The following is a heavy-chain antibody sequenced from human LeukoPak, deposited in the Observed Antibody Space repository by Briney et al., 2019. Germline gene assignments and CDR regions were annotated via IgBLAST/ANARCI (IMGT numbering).Heavy chain of an antibody. Sequence: GGSLRLSCAASGFTFSNYGMSWVRQAPGKGLEWVSYITFSSSIIYYADSVKGRFTISRDNAKNSLYLQMNSLRAEDTAVYYCTDSRGYWGQGTLVTVSS. CDR3: TDSRGY. J-gene: IGHJ4*02. CDR1: GFTFSNYG. D-gene: IGHD3-22*01. V-gene: IGHV3-48*01. CDR2: ITFSSSII.